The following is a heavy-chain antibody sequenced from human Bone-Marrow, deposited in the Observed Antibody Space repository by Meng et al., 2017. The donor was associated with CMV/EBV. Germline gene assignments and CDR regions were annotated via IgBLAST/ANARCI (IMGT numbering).Heavy chain of an antibody. CDR2: IYYSGST. CDR3: ATSLRYFDWYFDF. CDR1: GGSISSTTYY. Sequence: SETLSLTCTVSGGSISSTTYYWGWIRQPPGKGLEWIGSIYYSGSTYYNPSLRSRLTISVDTSKNQFSLKLGSVTAADTAVYYCATSLRYFDWYFDFWGPGTLVTVSS. J-gene: IGHJ4*02. D-gene: IGHD3-9*01. V-gene: IGHV4-39*07.